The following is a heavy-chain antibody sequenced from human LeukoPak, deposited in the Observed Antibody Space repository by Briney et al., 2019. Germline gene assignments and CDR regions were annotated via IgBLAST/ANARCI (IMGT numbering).Heavy chain of an antibody. V-gene: IGHV1-2*02. CDR1: GYTFNTYG. Sequence: ASVKVSCKASGYTFNTYGITWVRQAPGQGLEWMGWINPNSGGTNYAQKFQGRVTMTRDTSISTAYMELSRLRSDDTAVYYCARVLVTSAFDIWGQGTMVTVSS. D-gene: IGHD4-11*01. CDR2: INPNSGGT. J-gene: IGHJ3*02. CDR3: ARVLVTSAFDI.